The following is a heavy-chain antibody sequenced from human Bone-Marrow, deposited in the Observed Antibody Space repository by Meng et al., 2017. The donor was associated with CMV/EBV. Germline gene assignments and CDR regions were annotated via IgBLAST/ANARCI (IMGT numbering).Heavy chain of an antibody. CDR3: GRERDGRAY. V-gene: IGHV3-11*01. CDR1: GFKFIDYY. Sequence: GESLKISCAASGFKFIDYYMSWIRQAPGKGLEWISYISRTGDTLYYADSVKGRFTISRDNAKNSLYLHMDSLRAEDTAIYYCGRERDGRAYWGQGTRVNVSS. D-gene: IGHD1-1*01. J-gene: IGHJ4*02. CDR2: ISRTGDTL.